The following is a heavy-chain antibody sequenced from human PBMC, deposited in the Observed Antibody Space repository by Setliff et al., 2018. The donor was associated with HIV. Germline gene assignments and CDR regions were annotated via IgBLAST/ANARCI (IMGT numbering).Heavy chain of an antibody. D-gene: IGHD1-20*01. V-gene: IGHV3-23*01. Sequence: GGSLRLSCAASGFTFSNFAMSWVRQAPGKGLEWVSAISGGGGKTDYADSVKGRFTISRDNSKNTLYLQMNSLRADDTAVYYCAKDRITGDCWGRGTLVTVSS. CDR2: ISGGGGKT. J-gene: IGHJ4*02. CDR3: AKDRITGDC. CDR1: GFTFSNFA.